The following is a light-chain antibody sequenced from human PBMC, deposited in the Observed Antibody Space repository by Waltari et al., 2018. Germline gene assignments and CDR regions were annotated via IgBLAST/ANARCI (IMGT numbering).Light chain of an antibody. CDR1: QSVTSSY. Sequence: EIVLTQSPGTLSLSPGERATLSCRASQSVTSSYLAWYQHKPGQAPRLLIYGASTRATGIPDRFSGSGSGTDFTLTISRLEPEDFAVYYCQQYGPSPFFGPGTKVDIK. CDR3: QQYGPSPF. J-gene: IGKJ3*01. V-gene: IGKV3-20*01. CDR2: GAS.